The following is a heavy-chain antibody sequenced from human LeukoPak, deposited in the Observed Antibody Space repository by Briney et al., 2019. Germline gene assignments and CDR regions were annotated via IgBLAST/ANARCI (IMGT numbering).Heavy chain of an antibody. CDR3: ARHATYYYDSSGQPLACPPDY. V-gene: IGHV5-51*01. D-gene: IGHD3-22*01. CDR2: IYPGDSDT. Sequence: GESLKISCKGSGYSFTSYWIGWVRQMPGKGLEWMGIIYPGDSDTRYSPSFQGQVTISADKSISTAYLQWSSLKASDTAMYYCARHATYYYDSSGQPLACPPDYWGQGTLVTVSS. CDR1: GYSFTSYW. J-gene: IGHJ4*02.